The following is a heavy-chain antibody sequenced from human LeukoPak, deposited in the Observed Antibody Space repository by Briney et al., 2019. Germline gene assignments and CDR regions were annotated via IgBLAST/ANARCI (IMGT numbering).Heavy chain of an antibody. CDR2: FDPEDGET. V-gene: IGHV1-24*01. J-gene: IGHJ4*02. CDR1: GYTLTKLS. Sequence: ASVKVSCKVSGYTLTKLSMHWVRQAPGKGLEWMGGFDPEDGETIYAQKFQGRVTMTEDTSTDTAYMELSSLRSEDTAVYYCATGYSGYDLFDYWGQGTLVTVSS. CDR3: ATGYSGYDLFDY. D-gene: IGHD5-12*01.